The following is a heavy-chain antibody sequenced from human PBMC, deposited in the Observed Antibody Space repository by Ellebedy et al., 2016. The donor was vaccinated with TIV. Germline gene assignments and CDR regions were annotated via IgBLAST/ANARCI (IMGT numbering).Heavy chain of an antibody. CDR3: AKTSVDKGNHYYNGMDV. CDR2: VSGSSGST. CDR1: GFTFTSYA. D-gene: IGHD5-12*01. J-gene: IGHJ6*02. V-gene: IGHV3-23*01. Sequence: PGGSLRLSCAASGFTFTSYAMTWVRQAPGMGLEWVSGVSGSSGSTYYADSVKGRFTISRDNSKNMLYLQMNSLRAEDTAVYYCAKTSVDKGNHYYNGMDVWGQGTTVTVSS.